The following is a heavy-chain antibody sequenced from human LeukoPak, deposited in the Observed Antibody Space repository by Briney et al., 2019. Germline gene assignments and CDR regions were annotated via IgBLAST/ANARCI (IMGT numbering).Heavy chain of an antibody. CDR1: SGSISSGDYY. V-gene: IGHV4-30-4*08. CDR2: IYYSGST. J-gene: IGHJ4*02. Sequence: SQTLSLTCTVSSGSISSGDYYWSWIRQPPGKGLEWIGYIYYSGSTYYNPSLKSRVTISVDTSKNQFSLKLSSVTAADTAVYYCARVDFWSGYSPFDYWGQGTLVTVSS. CDR3: ARVDFWSGYSPFDY. D-gene: IGHD3-3*01.